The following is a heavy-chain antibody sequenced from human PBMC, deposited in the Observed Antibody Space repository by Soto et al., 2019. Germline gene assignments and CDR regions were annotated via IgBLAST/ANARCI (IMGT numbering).Heavy chain of an antibody. D-gene: IGHD6-6*01. V-gene: IGHV4-39*01. Sequence: SETLSLTCTVSGGSISGSHYHWGWIRQPPGKGLEWIGSIHYSGRVFYKSSLLGRVTISVDTSKNQFSLKLSSVTAADTAVYYCARVGSSSGEFDYWGQGTLVTVSS. CDR1: GGSISGSHYH. CDR3: ARVGSSSGEFDY. CDR2: IHYSGRV. J-gene: IGHJ4*02.